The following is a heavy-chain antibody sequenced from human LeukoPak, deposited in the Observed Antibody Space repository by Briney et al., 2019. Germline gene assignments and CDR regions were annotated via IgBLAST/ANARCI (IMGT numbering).Heavy chain of an antibody. Sequence: PSETLSLTCTVSGGSISSSSYYWGWIRQPPGKGLEWIGSIYYSESTYYNPSLKSRVSMSVDTSNYHFSLKLTFVTAADTAIYYCARVAQYLVGASSTAFFEYWGQGTLVTVSS. V-gene: IGHV4-39*02. J-gene: IGHJ4*02. D-gene: IGHD1-26*01. CDR3: ARVAQYLVGASSTAFFEY. CDR1: GGSISSSSYY. CDR2: IYYSEST.